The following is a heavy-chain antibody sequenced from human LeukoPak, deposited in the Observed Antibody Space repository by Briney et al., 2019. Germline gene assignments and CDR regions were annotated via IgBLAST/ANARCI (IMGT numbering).Heavy chain of an antibody. Sequence: GGSLRLSCAASGFTFSSYAMHWVRQAPGKGLEWVAVISYDGSNKYYADSVKGRFTISRDNSKNTLYLQMNSLRAEDTAVYYCAREAYGSGSYYRGDWFDPWGQGTLVTVSS. CDR2: ISYDGSNK. V-gene: IGHV3-30-3*01. CDR3: AREAYGSGSYYRGDWFDP. J-gene: IGHJ5*02. CDR1: GFTFSSYA. D-gene: IGHD3-10*01.